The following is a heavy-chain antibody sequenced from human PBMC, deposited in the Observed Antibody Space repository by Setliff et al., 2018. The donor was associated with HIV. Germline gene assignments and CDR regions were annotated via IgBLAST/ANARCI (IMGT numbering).Heavy chain of an antibody. CDR3: ARGYDFWSGKAPHWFDP. CDR2: ISHSGTT. CDR1: GASVSSSYW. D-gene: IGHD3-3*01. V-gene: IGHV4-4*02. J-gene: IGHJ5*02. Sequence: LSLTCAVSGASVSSSYWWNWVRQPPGKGLEWIGEISHSGTTNYNPSLKSRVSISVDKSKNQFLLKLNSVTAADTAVYYCARGYDFWSGKAPHWFDPWGQGTLVTVSS.